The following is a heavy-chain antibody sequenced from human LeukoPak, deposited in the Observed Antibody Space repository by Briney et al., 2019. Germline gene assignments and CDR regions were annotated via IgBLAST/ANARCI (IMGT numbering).Heavy chain of an antibody. D-gene: IGHD3-10*01. V-gene: IGHV3-13*01. CDR2: IGTGTDT. CDR3: ARDRRADYGVNDDAFDI. CDR1: GFRFNIYD. J-gene: IGHJ3*02. Sequence: GGSLRLSCAASGFRFNIYDMHWVRQASGEGLEWVAHIGTGTDTHFSDSVKGRFTISRENARNSLYLHMNDLRPEDTVVYYCARDRRADYGVNDDAFDIWGHGTMVTVSS.